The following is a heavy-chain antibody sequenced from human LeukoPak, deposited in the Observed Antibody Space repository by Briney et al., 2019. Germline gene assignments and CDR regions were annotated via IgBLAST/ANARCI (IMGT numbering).Heavy chain of an antibody. CDR2: IYSGGST. J-gene: IGHJ6*02. CDR3: ARDPGLGV. D-gene: IGHD3-10*01. Sequence: GGSLRLSCAASGFTLSSYAMHWVRQAPGKGLEWVSVIYSGGSTYYADSVKGRFTISRDNSKNTLYLQMNSLRAEDTAVYYCARDPGLGVWGQGTTVTVSS. CDR1: GFTLSSYA. V-gene: IGHV3-53*01.